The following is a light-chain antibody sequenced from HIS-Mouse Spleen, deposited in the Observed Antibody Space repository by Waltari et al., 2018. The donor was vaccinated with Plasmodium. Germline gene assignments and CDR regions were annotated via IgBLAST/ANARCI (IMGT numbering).Light chain of an antibody. Sequence: SYELTQPPSVSVSPGPTPRTPCPGAALHKKYAYCYQQKSVQAPVLVIYEDSKRPSGIPERFSGSSSGTMATLTISGAQVEDEADYYCYSTDSSGNHSRVFGGGTKLTVL. V-gene: IGLV3-10*01. J-gene: IGLJ3*02. CDR2: EDS. CDR3: YSTDSSGNHSRV. CDR1: ALHKKY.